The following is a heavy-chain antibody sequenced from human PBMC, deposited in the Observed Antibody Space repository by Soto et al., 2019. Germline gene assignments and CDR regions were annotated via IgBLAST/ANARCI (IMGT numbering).Heavy chain of an antibody. CDR2: IKFDASEK. J-gene: IGHJ4*01. CDR1: GFTFGSYW. V-gene: IGHV3-7*01. CDR3: ARDSVYGSGTSVNHYVAC. Sequence: PGGDLRLSCAASGFTFGSYWMSWVRQAPGKGLEWLGTIKFDASEKKYVDSVKGRFTMSRDNAKNSLYLQMDSLRAEDTAAYYCARDSVYGSGTSVNHYVACWGHGTLV. D-gene: IGHD3-10*01.